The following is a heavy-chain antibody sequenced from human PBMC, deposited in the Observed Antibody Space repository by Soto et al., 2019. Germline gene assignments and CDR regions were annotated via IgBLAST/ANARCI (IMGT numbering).Heavy chain of an antibody. D-gene: IGHD3-22*01. CDR1: GFTFSDYY. Sequence: PGGSLRLSCAASGFTFSDYYMSWIRQAPGKGLEWVSYISTSDSIYYADSVKGRFTISRDNAKNSLYLQMNSLRAEDTAVYYCAGDLGYYDSSGYFDYWGQGTVFPVSP. CDR2: ISTSDSI. J-gene: IGHJ4*02. V-gene: IGHV3-11*01. CDR3: AGDLGYYDSSGYFDY.